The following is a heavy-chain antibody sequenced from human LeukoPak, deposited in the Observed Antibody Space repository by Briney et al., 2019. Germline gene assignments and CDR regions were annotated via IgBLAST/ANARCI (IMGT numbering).Heavy chain of an antibody. J-gene: IGHJ4*02. CDR1: GYTFTSYY. Sequence: GASVKVSCKASGYTFTSYYMHWVRQAPGQGLEWMGIINPSGGSTSYAQKFQGRVTMTRDTSTSTVYMELSSLRSEDTAVYYCARAPEIFHYGGNTYYFDYWGQGTLVTVSS. D-gene: IGHD4-23*01. CDR3: ARAPEIFHYGGNTYYFDY. CDR2: INPSGGST. V-gene: IGHV1-46*01.